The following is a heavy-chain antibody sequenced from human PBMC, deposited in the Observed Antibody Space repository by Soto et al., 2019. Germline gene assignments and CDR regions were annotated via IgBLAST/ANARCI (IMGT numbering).Heavy chain of an antibody. Sequence: QVQLQESGPGLVKPSGTLSLTCAVSDGSISSSNWWNWVRQPPGKGLEWIGEIYPGGSINYNPSLKSRLTISVEKFKNQISLNLTSVTAADTAVYYCASADFDYWGQGTLVTVSS. CDR1: DGSISSSNW. V-gene: IGHV4-4*02. CDR3: ASADFDY. J-gene: IGHJ4*02. CDR2: IYPGGSI.